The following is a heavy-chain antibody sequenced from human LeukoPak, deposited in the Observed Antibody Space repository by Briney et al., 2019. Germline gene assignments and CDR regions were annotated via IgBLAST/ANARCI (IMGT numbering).Heavy chain of an antibody. Sequence: SETLSLTCAVYGGSFSGYYWSWIRQPPGKGLEWIGEINHSGSTNYNPSLKSRVTISVDTSKNQFSLKLSSVTAADTAVYYCAGNTNDYYDSSGYYYYYYYYMDVWGKGTTVTISS. D-gene: IGHD3-22*01. CDR1: GGSFSGYY. J-gene: IGHJ6*03. V-gene: IGHV4-34*01. CDR3: AGNTNDYYDSSGYYYYYYYYMDV. CDR2: INHSGST.